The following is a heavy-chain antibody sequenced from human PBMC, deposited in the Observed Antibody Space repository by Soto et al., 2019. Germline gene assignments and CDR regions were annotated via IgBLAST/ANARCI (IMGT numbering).Heavy chain of an antibody. CDR1: GFTFSSYS. V-gene: IGHV3-21*01. D-gene: IGHD4-17*01. CDR3: ARDRVSTTVVTPPYFDY. CDR2: ISSSSSYI. J-gene: IGHJ4*02. Sequence: PGGSLRLSCAASGFTFSSYSMNWVRQAPGKGLEWVSSISSSSSYIYYADSVKGRFTISRDNAKNSLYLQMNSLRAEDTAVYYCARDRVSTTVVTPPYFDYWGQGTLVTVSS.